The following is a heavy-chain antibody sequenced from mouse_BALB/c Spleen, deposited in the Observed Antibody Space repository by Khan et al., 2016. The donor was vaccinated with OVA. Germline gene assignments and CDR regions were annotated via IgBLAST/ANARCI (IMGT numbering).Heavy chain of an antibody. V-gene: IGHV5-6*01. CDR1: GFTFSSFG. CDR3: ARQYSNSFFEY. J-gene: IGHJ2*01. CDR2: ISSGGSYT. Sequence: EVQLVESGGDLVKPGGSLKLSCAASGFTFSSFGMSWISQTPDKRLEWVATISSGGSYTYYPDSVKGRFTISRDNAKNTLYLQMSSLKSEDTAMYYCARQYSNSFFEYWGQGTTLTVSS. D-gene: IGHD2-5*01.